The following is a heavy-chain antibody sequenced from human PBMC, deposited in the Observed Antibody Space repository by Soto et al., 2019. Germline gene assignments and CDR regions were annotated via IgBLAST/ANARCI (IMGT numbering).Heavy chain of an antibody. J-gene: IGHJ4*02. CDR1: GYSFTTYW. CDR2: IYPGDSDT. V-gene: IGHV5-51*01. D-gene: IGHD1-1*01. CDR3: ARGETETRLLDY. Sequence: PGESLKISCKGSGYSFTTYWIAWVRQTPGKGLEWMGIIYPGDSDTRYSPSFQGQVTISADKSINTAYLQWSSLKASDTAMYYCARGETETRLLDYWGQGALVTVSS.